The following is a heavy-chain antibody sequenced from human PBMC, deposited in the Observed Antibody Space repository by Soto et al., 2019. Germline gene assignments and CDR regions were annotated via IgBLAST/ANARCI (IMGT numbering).Heavy chain of an antibody. J-gene: IGHJ6*02. V-gene: IGHV1-18*01. D-gene: IGHD2-2*01. CDR1: GYTFTSYG. Sequence: RASVKVSCKASGYTFTSYGISWVRQAPGQGLEWTGWISAYNGNTNYAQKLQGRVTMTTDTSTSTAYMELRSLRSDDTAVYYCARADIVVVRYYGMDVCGQGTTLTVSS. CDR3: ARADIVVVRYYGMDV. CDR2: ISAYNGNT.